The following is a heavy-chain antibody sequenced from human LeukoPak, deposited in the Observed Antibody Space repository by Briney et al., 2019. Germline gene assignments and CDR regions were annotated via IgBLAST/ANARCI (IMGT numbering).Heavy chain of an antibody. V-gene: IGHV3-23*01. CDR3: VSFYETY. CDR1: GFTFSSSA. J-gene: IGHJ4*02. Sequence: GGSLRLSCAASGFTFSSSAMSWVRQAPGKGLEWVSAISNNGGYTYYADSVQGRFTISRDNAKNTVYLQMNNLRAEDTAVYYCVSFYETYWGRGTLVTVSS. D-gene: IGHD2-2*01. CDR2: ISNNGGYT.